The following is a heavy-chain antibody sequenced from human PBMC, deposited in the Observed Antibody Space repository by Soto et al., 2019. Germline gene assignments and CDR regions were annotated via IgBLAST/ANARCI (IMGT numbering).Heavy chain of an antibody. CDR1: GYTFTNYG. D-gene: IGHD6-19*01. J-gene: IGHJ4*02. Sequence: ASVKVSCKASGYTFTNYGISWVRQAPGQGLEWMGWISAYNGNTKYAQKFQGRLTITRDTSASTAYMELSSLRSEDTAVYYCARVVAVPADFDYWGQGTLVTVSS. CDR2: ISAYNGNT. V-gene: IGHV1-18*01. CDR3: ARVVAVPADFDY.